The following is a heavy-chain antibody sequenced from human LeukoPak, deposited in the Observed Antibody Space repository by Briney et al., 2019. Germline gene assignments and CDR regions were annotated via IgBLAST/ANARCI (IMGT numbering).Heavy chain of an antibody. Sequence: SVKVSCKASGGTFSSYAINWVRQAPGQGLEWMGRIIPIFGTANYAQKLQGRVTITTDESTSTAYMELSSLRSEDTALYYCARDFNYYGSGSYSPFDIWGQGTMVTVSS. CDR1: GGTFSSYA. CDR3: ARDFNYYGSGSYSPFDI. J-gene: IGHJ3*02. D-gene: IGHD3-10*01. CDR2: IIPIFGTA. V-gene: IGHV1-69*05.